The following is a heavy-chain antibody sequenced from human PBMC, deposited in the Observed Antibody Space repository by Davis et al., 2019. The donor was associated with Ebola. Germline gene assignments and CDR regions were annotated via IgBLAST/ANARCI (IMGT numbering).Heavy chain of an antibody. CDR1: GFTFSSYS. Sequence: GGSLRLSCAASGFTFSSYSMNWVRQVPGKGLEWVSGISDGGSGTSYADSVKGRFTISRDNSKNTLYLQMNSLRAEDTAVYYCAKAQECSSTTCYAFDIWGQGTMVTVSS. J-gene: IGHJ3*02. V-gene: IGHV3-23*01. CDR3: AKAQECSSTTCYAFDI. CDR2: ISDGGSGT. D-gene: IGHD2-2*01.